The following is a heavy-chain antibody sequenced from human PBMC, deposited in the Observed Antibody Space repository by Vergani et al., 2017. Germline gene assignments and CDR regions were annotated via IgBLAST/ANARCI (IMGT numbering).Heavy chain of an antibody. CDR2: ISSSSSTI. CDR3: ARDTAMVGVYYYYYYGMDV. CDR1: GFTFSSYS. J-gene: IGHJ6*02. D-gene: IGHD5-18*01. Sequence: EVQLVESGGGLVQPGGSLRLSCAASGFTFSSYSMNWVCQAPGKGLEWVSYISSSSSTIYYADSVKGRFTISRDNAKNSLYLQMNSLRAEDTAVYYCARDTAMVGVYYYYYYGMDVWGQGTTVTVSS. V-gene: IGHV3-48*01.